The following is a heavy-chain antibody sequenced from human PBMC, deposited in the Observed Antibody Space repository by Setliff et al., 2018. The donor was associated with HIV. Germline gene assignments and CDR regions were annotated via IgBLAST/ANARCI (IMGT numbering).Heavy chain of an antibody. V-gene: IGHV4-61*02. CDR3: ARSPSWALPYFDL. CDR1: LGTINSRTYY. J-gene: IGHJ4*02. CDR2: VYISGST. D-gene: IGHD3-16*01. Sequence: SETLSLTCTVSLGTINSRTYYWSWIRQPAGKRLEWLGRVYISGSTNYNPSLRGRVAISLDASRHQFPLNLTSVTAADTAIYFCARSPSWALPYFDLWGQGRLVTVSS.